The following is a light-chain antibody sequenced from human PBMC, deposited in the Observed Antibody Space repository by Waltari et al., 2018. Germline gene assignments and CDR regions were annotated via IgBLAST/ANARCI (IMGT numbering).Light chain of an antibody. CDR2: DVS. J-gene: IGLJ3*02. Sequence: QSALTQPASVSGSPGQSITISCTGTSSDVGFYNYVSWYQQNPSKAPKLMIYDVSERPTCVSKRVSGSKSGNTASLTISGRRAEDEADHDCNSQAGSSSWVFGGGTKLTVL. V-gene: IGLV2-14*01. CDR3: NSQAGSSSWV. CDR1: SSDVGFYNY.